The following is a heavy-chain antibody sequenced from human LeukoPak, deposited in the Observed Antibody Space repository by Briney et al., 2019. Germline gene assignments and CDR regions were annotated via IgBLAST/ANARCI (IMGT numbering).Heavy chain of an antibody. CDR2: ISSSGDTI. V-gene: IGHV3-48*04. CDR3: ARASYDVLTG. D-gene: IGHD3-9*01. Sequence: GGSLRLSCAASGFTFSSYGMSWVRQAPGKGLEWIAYISSSGDTIYYADSVEGRFTISRDNAKNSLYLQMNTLRTEDTAVYYCARASYDVLTGWGQGTLVAVSS. CDR1: GFTFSSYG. J-gene: IGHJ4*02.